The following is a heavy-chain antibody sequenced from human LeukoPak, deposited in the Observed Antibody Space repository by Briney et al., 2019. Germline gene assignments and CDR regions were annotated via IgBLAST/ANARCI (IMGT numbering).Heavy chain of an antibody. CDR2: IIPIFGTA. J-gene: IGHJ4*02. D-gene: IGHD7-27*01. V-gene: IGHV1-69*13. Sequence: GASVKVSCKAPGGTFSSYAISWVRQAPGQGLEWMGGIIPIFGTANYAQKFQGRVTITADESTSTAYMELSSLRSEDTAVYYCASISGDLADYWGQGTLVTVSS. CDR3: ASISGDLADY. CDR1: GGTFSSYA.